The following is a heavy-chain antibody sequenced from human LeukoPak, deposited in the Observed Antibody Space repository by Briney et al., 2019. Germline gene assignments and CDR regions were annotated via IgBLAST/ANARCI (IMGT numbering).Heavy chain of an antibody. D-gene: IGHD2-2*01. CDR2: ISSSSSYI. V-gene: IGHV3-21*01. Sequence: GGSLRLSCAASGFTVSGNYMSWVRQAPGKGLEWVSSISSSSSYIYYADSVKGRFTISRDNAKNSLYLQMNSLRAEDTAVYYCARDLRRVVVVPAAMPLGYWGQGTLVTVSS. CDR1: GFTVSGNY. J-gene: IGHJ4*02. CDR3: ARDLRRVVVVPAAMPLGY.